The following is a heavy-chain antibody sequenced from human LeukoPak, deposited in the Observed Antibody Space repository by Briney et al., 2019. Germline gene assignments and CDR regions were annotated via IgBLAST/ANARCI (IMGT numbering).Heavy chain of an antibody. Sequence: SETLPLTCTVSGGSISSYYWSWIRQPPGKGLEWIGYIYYSGSTNYNPSLKSRVTISVDTSKNQFSLKLSSVTAADTAVYYCAREGSLIFDYWGQGTLVTVSS. CDR2: IYYSGST. D-gene: IGHD3-10*01. CDR3: AREGSLIFDY. V-gene: IGHV4-59*01. CDR1: GGSISSYY. J-gene: IGHJ4*02.